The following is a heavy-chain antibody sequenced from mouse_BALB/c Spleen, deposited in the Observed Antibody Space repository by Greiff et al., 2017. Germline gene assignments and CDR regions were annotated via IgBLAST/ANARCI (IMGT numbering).Heavy chain of an antibody. CDR2: ISSGGSYT. D-gene: IGHD3-2*01. CDR3: ARATARATAMDY. Sequence: EVQGVESGGDLVKPGGSLKLSCAASGFTFSSYGMSWVRQTPDKRLEWVATISSGGSYTYYPDSVKGRFTISRDNAKNTLYLQMSSLKSEDTAMYYCARATARATAMDYWGQGTSVTVSS. V-gene: IGHV5-6*01. CDR1: GFTFSSYG. J-gene: IGHJ4*01.